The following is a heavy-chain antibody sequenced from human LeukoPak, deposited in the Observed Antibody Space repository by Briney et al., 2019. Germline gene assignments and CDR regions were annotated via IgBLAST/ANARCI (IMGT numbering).Heavy chain of an antibody. J-gene: IGHJ4*02. CDR1: GFVFSTYG. CDR3: ARAVGPFDF. CDR2: IWYDGSIK. Sequence: GRSLRLSCGASGFVFSTYGMHWVRQAPGKGLEWVAVIWYDGSIKHYADSVRGRFTISRDNSRGTLYLQMNSLRAEDTAVYYCARAVGPFDFWGQGTLVTVSS. V-gene: IGHV3-33*01. D-gene: IGHD3-3*01.